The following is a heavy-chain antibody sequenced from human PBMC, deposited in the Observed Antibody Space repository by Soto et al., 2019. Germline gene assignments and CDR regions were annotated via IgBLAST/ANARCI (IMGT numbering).Heavy chain of an antibody. CDR3: ARDCEGSYGYCDYYYYGMDV. CDR2: ISAYNGNT. D-gene: IGHD5-18*01. J-gene: IGHJ6*02. CDR1: GYTFTSYG. V-gene: IGHV1-18*04. Sequence: ASVKVSCKASGYTFTSYGISWVRQAPGQGLEWMGWISAYNGNTNYAQKLQGRVTMTTDTSTSTAYMELRSLRSGDTAVYYCARDCEGSYGYCDYYYYGMDVWGQGTTVTVSS.